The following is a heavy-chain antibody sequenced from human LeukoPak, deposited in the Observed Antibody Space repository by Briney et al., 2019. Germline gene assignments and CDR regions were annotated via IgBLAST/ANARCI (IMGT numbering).Heavy chain of an antibody. J-gene: IGHJ4*02. CDR3: ARLGSSGWGGKNEYYFDY. CDR1: GGSFSGYY. D-gene: IGHD6-19*01. V-gene: IGHV4-34*01. Sequence: SETLSLTCAVYGGSFSGYYWSWIRQPPGKGLEWIGEINHSGSTNYNPSLKSRVTISVDTSKNQFSLKLSSVTAADTAVYYCARLGSSGWGGKNEYYFDYWGQGTLVTVSP. CDR2: INHSGST.